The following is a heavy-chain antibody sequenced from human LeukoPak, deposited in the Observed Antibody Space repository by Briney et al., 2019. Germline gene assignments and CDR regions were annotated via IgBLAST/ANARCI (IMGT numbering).Heavy chain of an antibody. CDR3: ARVGCRGEPIDC. J-gene: IGHJ4*02. Sequence: VASVKVSCMASGYTFTSYDINWVRQATGQGLEWMGWMNPNSGNTGYAQKFQGRVTMTRNTSIITAYLELSSLRSEDTAVYYCARVGCRGEPIDCWGQGTLVTVSS. D-gene: IGHD2-21*01. CDR2: MNPNSGNT. V-gene: IGHV1-8*01. CDR1: GYTFTSYD.